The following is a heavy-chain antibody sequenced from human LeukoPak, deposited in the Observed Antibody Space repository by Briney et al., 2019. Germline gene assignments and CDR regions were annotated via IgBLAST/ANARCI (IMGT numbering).Heavy chain of an antibody. CDR3: AKDLRAFRGSGGPYVDN. D-gene: IGHD3-10*01. Sequence: GRSLRLTCAASGFTFSNYGMHWVRQAPGKGLEWVALISYDGSHKSYADSVKGRSTISRDTSRNTLFLQMSSLRTEDTAVYYCAKDLRAFRGSGGPYVDNWGQGTLVTVSS. CDR1: GFTFSNYG. CDR2: ISYDGSHK. V-gene: IGHV3-30*18. J-gene: IGHJ4*02.